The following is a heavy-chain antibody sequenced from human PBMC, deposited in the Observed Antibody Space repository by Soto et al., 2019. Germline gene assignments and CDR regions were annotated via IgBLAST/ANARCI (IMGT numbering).Heavy chain of an antibody. D-gene: IGHD3-10*01. CDR3: ARSFGSPPYYSTAMDAGREY. Sequence: GGSLRLSCAASGFTFSSYAMHWVRQAPGKGLEWVAVISYDGSNKYYADSVKGRFTISRDNSKNTLYLQMNSLRAEDTAVYYCARSFGSPPYYSTAMDAGREYWGQGTLVTVSS. J-gene: IGHJ4*02. CDR2: ISYDGSNK. CDR1: GFTFSSYA. V-gene: IGHV3-30-3*01.